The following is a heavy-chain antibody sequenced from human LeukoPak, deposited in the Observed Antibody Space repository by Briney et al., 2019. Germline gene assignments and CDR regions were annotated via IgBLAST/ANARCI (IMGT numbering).Heavy chain of an antibody. V-gene: IGHV3-30-3*01. CDR1: GFTFRNYV. CDR2: TSSDLNVK. D-gene: IGHD3-10*01. CDR3: AREGYYGSGSPPSLYFDY. Sequence: GGSLGLSCAASGFTFRNYVIHWVRQAPGKGLEWVAVTSSDLNVKLYADSVKGRFTISRDNSRSSLYLQMNSLRPEDTAIYYCAREGYYGSGSPPSLYFDYWGQGTLVTVSS. J-gene: IGHJ4*02.